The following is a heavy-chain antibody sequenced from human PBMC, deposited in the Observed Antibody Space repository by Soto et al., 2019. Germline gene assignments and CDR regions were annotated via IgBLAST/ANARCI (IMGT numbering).Heavy chain of an antibody. CDR3: SRDQGRGAGDFAL. CDR1: GGSVSSGTYY. J-gene: IGHJ2*01. Sequence: QVQLQESGPGQVKPSETLFLTCTVSGGSVSSGTYYWTWIRQPAGKGLEWMGYIYRGSPNYNPSLETRATISVDTSRTQFSLMLSSVPAADTAVYYCSRDQGRGAGDFALWGRGTLVTVSS. D-gene: IGHD3-10*01. CDR2: IYRGSP. V-gene: IGHV4-61*01.